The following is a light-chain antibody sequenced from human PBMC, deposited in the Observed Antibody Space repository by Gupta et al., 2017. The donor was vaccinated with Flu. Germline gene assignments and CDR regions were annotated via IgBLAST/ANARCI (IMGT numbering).Light chain of an antibody. CDR2: QDN. CDR1: LSSIGNIY. Sequence: TISCSGSLSSIGNIYVYWYTHLPGAASKRLIYQDNKRPSGRPDRFSGSKSDTSATIAITVLQTGDEAEYYCADWTGSWDGGLYVFGAGTRVSVL. V-gene: IGLV1-51*02. J-gene: IGLJ1*01. CDR3: ADWTGSWDGGLYV.